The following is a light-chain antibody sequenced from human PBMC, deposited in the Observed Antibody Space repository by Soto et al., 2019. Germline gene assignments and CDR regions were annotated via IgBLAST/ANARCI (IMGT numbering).Light chain of an antibody. CDR1: QSLLHSNGYNY. Sequence: GISHSPVSLRVTPGEPASISCRSSQSLLHSNGYNYLDWYLQKPGQSPQLLIYLGSNRSSGVPDRFSGSGSGTDFTLKISRVEAEDVGVYYCMQALQTPYTFGQGTKVDIK. CDR3: MQALQTPYT. J-gene: IGKJ2*01. CDR2: LGS. V-gene: IGKV2-28*01.